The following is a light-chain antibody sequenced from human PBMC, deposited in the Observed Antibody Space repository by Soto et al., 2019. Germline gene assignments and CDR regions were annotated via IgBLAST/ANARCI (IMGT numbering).Light chain of an antibody. CDR2: LAS. J-gene: IGKJ1*01. Sequence: EIVLTQSPATLSSFPGDRVTLSCRASQAVNTRLAWYQHKPGQAPRPLIYLASTRAAGFPARFSGSGSGTDFPLTISNVEPEDFAVYYCHQRQSWPRTFGQGTTVDIK. V-gene: IGKV3-11*01. CDR1: QAVNTR. CDR3: HQRQSWPRT.